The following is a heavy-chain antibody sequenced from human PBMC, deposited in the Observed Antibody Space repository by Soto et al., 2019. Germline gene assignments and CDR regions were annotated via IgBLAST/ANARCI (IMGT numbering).Heavy chain of an antibody. CDR2: IYYSGST. J-gene: IGHJ5*02. CDR1: GGSISSYY. Sequence: SETLSLTCTVSGGSISSYYWSWILQPPWKGLEWIGYIYYSGSTNYNPSLKSRVTISVDTSKDQFSLKLSSVTAADTAVYYCARDNMVRGVTSNWFDPWGQGTLVTVSS. D-gene: IGHD3-10*01. CDR3: ARDNMVRGVTSNWFDP. V-gene: IGHV4-59*01.